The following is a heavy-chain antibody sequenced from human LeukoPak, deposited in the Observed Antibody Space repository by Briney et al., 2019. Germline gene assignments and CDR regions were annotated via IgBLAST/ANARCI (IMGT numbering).Heavy chain of an antibody. CDR3: ASRSGSYADFDY. CDR2: INPSGGST. Sequence: ASVKVSCKASGYTFTSFYMHWVRQAPGQGLEWMGIINPSGGSTSYAQEFQGRVTMTRDMSTSTVYMELSSLRSEDTAVYYCASRSGSYADFDYWGQGTLVTVSS. D-gene: IGHD1-26*01. J-gene: IGHJ4*02. CDR1: GYTFTSFY. V-gene: IGHV1-46*01.